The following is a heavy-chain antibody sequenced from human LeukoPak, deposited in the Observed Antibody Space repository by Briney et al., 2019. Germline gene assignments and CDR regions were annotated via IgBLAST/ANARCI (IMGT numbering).Heavy chain of an antibody. CDR1: GFTFSSYW. V-gene: IGHV3-74*01. J-gene: IGHJ4*02. CDR2: INSDGSST. CDR3: ARGEVDTAMGY. D-gene: IGHD5-18*01. Sequence: PGGSLRLSCAASGFTFSSYWMHWVRQAPGKGLVWVSRINSDGSSTSYADSVKGRFTISRDNAKNTLYLQMNSLRAEDTAVYYCARGEVDTAMGYWGQGTLVTVSS.